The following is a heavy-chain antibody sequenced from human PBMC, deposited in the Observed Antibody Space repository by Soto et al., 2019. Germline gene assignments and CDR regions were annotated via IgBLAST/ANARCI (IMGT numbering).Heavy chain of an antibody. CDR1: GGSISSSSYY. CDR2: IYYSGIT. J-gene: IGHJ5*02. D-gene: IGHD4-17*01. V-gene: IGHV4-39*01. Sequence: SETLSLTCTVSGGSISSSSYYWGWIRQPPGKGLEWIGSIYYSGITYYNPSLKSRVTISVDTSKNQFSLKLSSVAAADTAVYYCARQRAGVTRPNWFDPWGQGTLVTVSS. CDR3: ARQRAGVTRPNWFDP.